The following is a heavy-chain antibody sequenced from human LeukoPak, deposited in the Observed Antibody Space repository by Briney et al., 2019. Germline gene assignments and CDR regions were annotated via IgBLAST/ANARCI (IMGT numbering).Heavy chain of an antibody. D-gene: IGHD2-15*01. CDR3: ARSQKSCSGGTCPGDY. CDR2: INTKSGGT. V-gene: IGHV1-2*02. CDR1: GYTFTVYY. Sequence: ASVKVSCKASGYTFTVYYMHWVRQAPGQGPEWMGWINTKSGGTKYAQKFQGRVTITRDTSINTAYMELSSLTFDDTAVYYCARSQKSCSGGTCPGDYWGQGTLVTVSS. J-gene: IGHJ4*02.